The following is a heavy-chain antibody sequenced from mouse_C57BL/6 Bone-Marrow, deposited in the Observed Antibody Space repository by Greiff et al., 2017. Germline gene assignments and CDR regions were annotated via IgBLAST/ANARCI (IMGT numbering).Heavy chain of an antibody. D-gene: IGHD2-3*01. J-gene: IGHJ4*01. CDR2: IYPGSGST. V-gene: IGHV1-55*01. CDR1: GYTFTSYW. Sequence: QVQLQQPGAELVKPGASVKMSCKASGYTFTSYWITWVKQRPGQGLEWIGDIYPGSGSTNYNEKFKSKATLTVDTSSSTAYMQLSSLTSEDSAVYYCATFYDGYLYYAMDYWGQGTSVTVSS. CDR3: ATFYDGYLYYAMDY.